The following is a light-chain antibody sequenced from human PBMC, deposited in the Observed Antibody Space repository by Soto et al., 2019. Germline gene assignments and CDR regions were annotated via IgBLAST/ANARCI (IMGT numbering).Light chain of an antibody. CDR3: AAWDYSLNGRVV. CDR2: TNN. CDR1: SSNIGRNT. V-gene: IGLV1-44*01. J-gene: IGLJ2*01. Sequence: QSVLTQPPSASGTPGQRVTISYSGNSSNIGRNTVNWYQQFPGTAPKLLIYTNNQRPSGVPDRFSGSKSGTSASLAISGLQSEDEADYYCAAWDYSLNGRVVFGGGTKLTVL.